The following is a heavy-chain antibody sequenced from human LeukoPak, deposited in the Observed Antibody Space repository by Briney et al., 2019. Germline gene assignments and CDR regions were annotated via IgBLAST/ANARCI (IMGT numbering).Heavy chain of an antibody. Sequence: GGSLRLSCAASGFTFSSYAMHWVRQAPGKGLEWVAVISYDGSNKYYADSVKGRFTISRDNSKNALYLQMNSLRAEDTAVYYCARDSGYYYGSGSPYDYWGQGTLVTVSS. CDR1: GFTFSSYA. J-gene: IGHJ4*02. CDR3: ARDSGYYYGSGSPYDY. V-gene: IGHV3-30-3*01. D-gene: IGHD3-10*01. CDR2: ISYDGSNK.